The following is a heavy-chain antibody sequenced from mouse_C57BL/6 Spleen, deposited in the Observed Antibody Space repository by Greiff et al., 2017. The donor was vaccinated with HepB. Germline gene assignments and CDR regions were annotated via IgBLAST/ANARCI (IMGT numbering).Heavy chain of an antibody. V-gene: IGHV1-81*01. Sequence: QVQLKESGAELARPGASVKLSCKASGYTFTSYGISWVKQRTGQGLEWIGEIYPRSGNTYYNEKFKGKATLTADKSSSTAYMELRSLTSEDSAVYFCARHYGSSYDAMDYWGQGTSVTVSS. D-gene: IGHD1-1*01. J-gene: IGHJ4*01. CDR1: GYTFTSYG. CDR3: ARHYGSSYDAMDY. CDR2: IYPRSGNT.